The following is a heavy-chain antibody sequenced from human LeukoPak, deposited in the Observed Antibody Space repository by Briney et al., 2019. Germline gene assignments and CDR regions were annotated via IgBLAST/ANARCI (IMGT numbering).Heavy chain of an antibody. CDR3: ARDRQQDYFDY. D-gene: IGHD6-13*01. CDR2: ISSSSSYI. V-gene: IGHV3-21*01. CDR1: GFTFSNYS. Sequence: GGSLRLSCAASGFTFSNYSMNWVRQAPGKGLEWVSSISSSSSYIYYADSVKGRFTTSRDNAKNSLYLQMNSLRAEDTAVYYCARDRQQDYFDYWGQGTLVTVSS. J-gene: IGHJ4*02.